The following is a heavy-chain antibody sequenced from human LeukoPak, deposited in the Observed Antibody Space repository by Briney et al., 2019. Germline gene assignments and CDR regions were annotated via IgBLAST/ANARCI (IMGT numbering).Heavy chain of an antibody. CDR1: GGSISTYY. CDR2: IYDSGST. CDR3: ARRLFNSGWRDAFDI. V-gene: IGHV4-59*08. J-gene: IGHJ3*02. Sequence: SETLSLTCTVSGGSISTYYWSWIRQPPGRGLEWIGLIYDSGSTIYKPSLKSRLTISVDTSKNQGSLRLTSVTAADTAVYYCARRLFNSGWRDAFDIWGQGTRVTVSS. D-gene: IGHD6-19*01.